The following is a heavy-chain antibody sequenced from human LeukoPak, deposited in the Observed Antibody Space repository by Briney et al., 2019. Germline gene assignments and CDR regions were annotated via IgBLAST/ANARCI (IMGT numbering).Heavy chain of an antibody. D-gene: IGHD6-13*01. J-gene: IGHJ4*02. V-gene: IGHV3-21*01. Sequence: GGSLRLSCAASGFTFSSYSMNWVRQAPGKGLEWVSSITSSSSCIYYADSVKGRITISRDNAKNSLYLQMNSLRAEDTAVYYCARDHSGAAAGTVGYWGQGTLVTVSS. CDR2: ITSSSSCI. CDR3: ARDHSGAAAGTVGY. CDR1: GFTFSSYS.